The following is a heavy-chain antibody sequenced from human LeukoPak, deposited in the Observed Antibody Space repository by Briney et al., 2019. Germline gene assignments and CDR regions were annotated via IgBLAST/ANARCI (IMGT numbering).Heavy chain of an antibody. D-gene: IGHD3-22*01. Sequence: AGGSLRLSCAASGFTFSSYWMSWVRQAPGKGLEWVANIKQDGSEKYYVDSVKGRFTISRDNAKNSLYLQMNSLRAEDTAVYYCARDLMIVVVPFDYWGQGTLVTVSS. V-gene: IGHV3-7*01. CDR3: ARDLMIVVVPFDY. J-gene: IGHJ4*02. CDR1: GFTFSSYW. CDR2: IKQDGSEK.